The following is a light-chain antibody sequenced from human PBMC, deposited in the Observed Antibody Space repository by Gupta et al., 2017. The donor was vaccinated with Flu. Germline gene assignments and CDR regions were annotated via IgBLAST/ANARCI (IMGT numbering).Light chain of an antibody. CDR3: SSYTSGRTVI. Sequence: QSALTHPASLSGSPGQSIPTSCTGTSSDVGGYNYVSWYQQLPGKAPKLLIHEVSNRPSGVSNRFSGSKSGNTASLTISGLQAEDEADYYCSSYTSGRTVIFGGGTKLTVV. J-gene: IGLJ2*01. CDR2: EVS. V-gene: IGLV2-14*03. CDR1: SSDVGGYNY.